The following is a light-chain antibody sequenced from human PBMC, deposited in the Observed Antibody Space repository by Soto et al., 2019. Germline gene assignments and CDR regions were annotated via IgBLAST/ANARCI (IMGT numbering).Light chain of an antibody. J-gene: IGKJ5*01. CDR3: QQRNTWPPVT. Sequence: DIVITQSPATLSVSPRERATLSCRASPSVPNYVAWYQQQPPQAPRLXXYGAFNRATGIPARFSGSGSGADFTLTISSLEPEDFATYYCQQRNTWPPVTFGQGTRLEIK. CDR2: GAF. V-gene: IGKV3-11*01. CDR1: PSVPNY.